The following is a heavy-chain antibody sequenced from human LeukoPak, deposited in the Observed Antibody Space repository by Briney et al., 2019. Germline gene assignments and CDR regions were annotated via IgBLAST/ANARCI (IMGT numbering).Heavy chain of an antibody. CDR2: IYYSGST. CDR1: GGSISSSSYY. V-gene: IGHV4-39*07. D-gene: IGHD2-15*01. Sequence: SSETLSLTCTVSGGSISSSSYYWGWIRQPPGKGLEWIGSIYYSGSTYYNPSLKSRVTISVDTSKNQFSLKLSSVTAADTAVYYCARDGGYCSGGSCYDFDYWGQGTLVTVSS. J-gene: IGHJ4*02. CDR3: ARDGGYCSGGSCYDFDY.